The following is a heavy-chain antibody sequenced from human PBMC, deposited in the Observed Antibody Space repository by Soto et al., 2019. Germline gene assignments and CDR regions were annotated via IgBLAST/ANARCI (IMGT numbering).Heavy chain of an antibody. D-gene: IGHD2-15*01. CDR2: IYYSAGT. V-gene: IGHV4-30-4*01. CDR3: ARLVQLLQGRWFDP. Sequence: LSLTCTVSGGSISSGDYYWSWIRQPPGKGLEWIGYIYYSAGTYNNPSLKSRVTISVDTSKNQFSLKLSSVTAADTAVYYCARLVQLLQGRWFDPWGQGTLVTVSS. J-gene: IGHJ5*02. CDR1: GGSISSGDYY.